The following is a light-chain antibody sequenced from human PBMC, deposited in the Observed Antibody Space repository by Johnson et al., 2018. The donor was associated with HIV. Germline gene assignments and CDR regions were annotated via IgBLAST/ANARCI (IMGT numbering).Light chain of an antibody. CDR1: SSNIGNNY. Sequence: QSILTQPPSVSAAPGQKVTISCSGSSSNIGNNYVSWYQQLPGTAPKLLIYDNNKRPSGIPDRFSGSKSGTSATLGITGLQTGDAADYYCGTWDSSLSAEVFATGTKVTVL. CDR3: GTWDSSLSAEV. CDR2: DNN. J-gene: IGLJ1*01. V-gene: IGLV1-51*01.